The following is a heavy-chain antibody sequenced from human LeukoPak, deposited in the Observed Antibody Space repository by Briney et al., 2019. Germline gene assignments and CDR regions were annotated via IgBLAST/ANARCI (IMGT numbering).Heavy chain of an antibody. CDR1: GYSFTSYW. Sequence: RGESLKIPCKGSGYSFTSYWIGWVRQMPGKGLEWKGIIYPGDSDTRYSPSFQGQVTISADKSISTAYLQWSSLKASDTAMYYCARRGLAAAYNWFDPWGQGTLVTVSS. J-gene: IGHJ5*02. CDR2: IYPGDSDT. V-gene: IGHV5-51*01. CDR3: ARRGLAAAYNWFDP. D-gene: IGHD6-13*01.